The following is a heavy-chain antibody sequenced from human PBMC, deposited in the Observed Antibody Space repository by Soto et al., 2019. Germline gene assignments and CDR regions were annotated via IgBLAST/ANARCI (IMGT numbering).Heavy chain of an antibody. V-gene: IGHV3-23*01. J-gene: IGHJ5*02. CDR2: ISGSADST. Sequence: GGSLRLSCAASGFTFSSYAMNWVRQAPGKGLEWVSVISGSADSTYYADSVKGRFTIARDNSRNTLYLQMSSLRSEDTAVYYCARVNRSGRRVLDWNYEFSWFDPWGQGTLVTVSS. CDR3: ARVNRSGRRVLDWNYEFSWFDP. CDR1: GFTFSSYA. D-gene: IGHD1-7*01.